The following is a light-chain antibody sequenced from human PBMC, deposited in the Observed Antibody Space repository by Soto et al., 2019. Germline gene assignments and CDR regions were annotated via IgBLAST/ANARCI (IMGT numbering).Light chain of an antibody. CDR2: DAS. CDR3: QYYDNFPPVT. Sequence: DIQLTQSPSSLSASVGDRVAITCQASQDINNYLNWYQQKPGKAPDLLISDASKLKAGVPSRFSGSGSGTDFTFTIRGLRPEDVATYYCQYYDNFPPVTFGPGTKLEI. CDR1: QDINNY. J-gene: IGKJ3*01. V-gene: IGKV1-33*01.